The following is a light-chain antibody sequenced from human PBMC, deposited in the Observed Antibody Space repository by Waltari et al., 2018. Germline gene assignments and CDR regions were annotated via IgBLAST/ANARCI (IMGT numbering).Light chain of an antibody. CDR3: QHYYSTPYS. J-gene: IGKJ2*03. V-gene: IGKV1-27*01. CDR1: QGITND. CDR2: EAS. Sequence: DIQMTQSPSSLSASVGDRVTITCRASQGITNDLAWYQQKPGETPKLLIYEASTLQSGIPSRFSGSGSGTDFTLTISSLQSEDFATHYCQHYYSTPYSFGQGTKVEIK.